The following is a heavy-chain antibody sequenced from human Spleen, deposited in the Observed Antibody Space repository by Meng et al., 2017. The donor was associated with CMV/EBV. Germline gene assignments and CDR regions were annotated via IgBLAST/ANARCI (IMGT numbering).Heavy chain of an antibody. J-gene: IGHJ4*02. CDR1: GFSVNDNY. V-gene: IGHV3-53*01. Sequence: GESLKISCAASGFSVNDNYMSWVRQAPGKGLEWVSVIYRDDSTYYADSVKGRFTVSRDSSKNTVFLQMKSLRAEDTAVYYCARGGSGYDFDYWGQGTLVTVSS. CDR2: IYRDDST. D-gene: IGHD5-12*01. CDR3: ARGGSGYDFDY.